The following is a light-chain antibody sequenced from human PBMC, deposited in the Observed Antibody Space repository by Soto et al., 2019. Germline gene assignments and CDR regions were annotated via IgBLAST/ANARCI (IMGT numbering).Light chain of an antibody. CDR3: QQYNSYSRT. CDR2: KAS. J-gene: IGKJ1*01. CDR1: QSISSW. V-gene: IGKV1-5*03. Sequence: DIEMTQSPSTLSASIGDRVTITCRASQSISSWLAWYQQKPGRAPKVLIYKASTLESGVPSRFSGSGSGTEFPLTINSLQPDDFATYYCQQYNSYSRTFGQGTKVEIK.